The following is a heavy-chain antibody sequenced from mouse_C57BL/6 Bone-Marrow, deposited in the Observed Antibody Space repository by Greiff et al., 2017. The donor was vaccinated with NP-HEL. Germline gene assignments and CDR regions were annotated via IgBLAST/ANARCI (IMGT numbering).Heavy chain of an antibody. Sequence: VQLQQSGPELVKPGASVKISCTASGYTFSSSWMHWVNQRPGKGLEWIGRIYPGDGDTDYNGKFKGKATLTAEKSSSTAYMQLSSLTDEDAAVYFCGRGWCWYYFYYWGQGTTLTVSS. D-gene: IGHD1-1*02. J-gene: IGHJ2*01. V-gene: IGHV1-82*01. CDR3: GRGWCWYYFYY. CDR1: GYTFSSSW. CDR2: IYPGDGDT.